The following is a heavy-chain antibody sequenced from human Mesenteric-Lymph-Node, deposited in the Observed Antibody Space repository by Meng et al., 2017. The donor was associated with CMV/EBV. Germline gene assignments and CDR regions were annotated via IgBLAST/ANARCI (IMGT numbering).Heavy chain of an antibody. J-gene: IGHJ4*02. V-gene: IGHV1-8*01. CDR1: GYSFTNYD. Sequence: ASVKVSCKASGYSFTNYDIHWVRQATGQGLEWMGWMNPNSGKSGYAQKFQDRVIMTTNTSINTPYTELSSLRSEDTAVYYCARSVKWNPLDFWGQGTLVTVSS. D-gene: IGHD1-26*01. CDR3: ARSVKWNPLDF. CDR2: MNPNSGKS.